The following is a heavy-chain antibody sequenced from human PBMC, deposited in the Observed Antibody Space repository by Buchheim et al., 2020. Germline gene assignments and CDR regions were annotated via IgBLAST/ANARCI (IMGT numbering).Heavy chain of an antibody. CDR1: GFTFSNYA. V-gene: IGHV3-23*01. Sequence: EVQLLESGGGLVQPGGSLRLSCAASGFTFSNYAMSWVRQAPGKGLEWVSGVSGSGGTTSYADSVKGRFTISRANSKNTVDLQMNSMRAEDTALYYCAKVIVAGAGGIDYWGQGTL. D-gene: IGHD6-19*01. CDR3: AKVIVAGAGGIDY. CDR2: VSGSGGTT. J-gene: IGHJ4*02.